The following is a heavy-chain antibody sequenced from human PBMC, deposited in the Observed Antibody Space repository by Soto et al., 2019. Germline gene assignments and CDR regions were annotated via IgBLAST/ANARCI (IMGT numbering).Heavy chain of an antibody. V-gene: IGHV4-39*01. J-gene: IGHJ6*02. CDR3: ARGKGDRITIFGAVRPYYGMDV. CDR1: GGSVSSGSYY. CDR2: IYYSGST. Sequence: QVQLQESGPGLVKPSETLSLTCTVSGGSVSSGSYYWGWIRQPPGKGLEWIGSIYYSGSTYYNPSLKSRVTISVDTSKNQFSLKLSSVTAADTAVYYCARGKGDRITIFGAVRPYYGMDVWGQGTTVTVSS. D-gene: IGHD3-3*01.